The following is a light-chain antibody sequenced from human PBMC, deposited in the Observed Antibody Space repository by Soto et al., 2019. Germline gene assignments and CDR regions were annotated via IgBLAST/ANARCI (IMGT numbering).Light chain of an antibody. J-gene: IGKJ2*01. V-gene: IGKV3-15*01. CDR2: GAS. Sequence: EIVMTQSPATLSVSPGERATLSCRASQSVNTNLVWYQQKPGQAPRLLIYGASTRATGIPARFGGSGSGTAFTLTISSLHAEDFAVYYCQQYNNWPPTYTFGQGTKLEIK. CDR1: QSVNTN. CDR3: QQYNNWPPTYT.